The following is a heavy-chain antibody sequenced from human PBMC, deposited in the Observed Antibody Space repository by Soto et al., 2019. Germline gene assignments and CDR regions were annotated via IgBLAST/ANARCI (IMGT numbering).Heavy chain of an antibody. J-gene: IGHJ4*02. CDR2: IYTSGST. CDR3: ARACSSNSCYDVFDY. Sequence: SETLSLTCTVYGGSISSYYWSWIRQPAGKGLEWIGRIYTSGSTNYNPSLKSRVTMSVDTSKNQFSLKLSSVTAADTAVYYCARACSSNSCYDVFDYWGQGTRVTVSS. CDR1: GGSISSYY. D-gene: IGHD2-2*01. V-gene: IGHV4-4*07.